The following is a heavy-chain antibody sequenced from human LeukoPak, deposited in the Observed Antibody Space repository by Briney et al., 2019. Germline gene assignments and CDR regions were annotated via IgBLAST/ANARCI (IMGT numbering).Heavy chain of an antibody. V-gene: IGHV1-58*02. J-gene: IGHJ4*02. D-gene: IGHD5-18*01. Sequence: SVKVSCKASGFTFTNSAMQWVRQARGQRLESIGWIVVGSGNTNYAQKFQERVTITRDMSTSTAYMELSSLRSEDTAVYYCAADSVDTTMVQIWGQGTLVTVSS. CDR3: AADSVDTTMVQI. CDR2: IVVGSGNT. CDR1: GFTFTNSA.